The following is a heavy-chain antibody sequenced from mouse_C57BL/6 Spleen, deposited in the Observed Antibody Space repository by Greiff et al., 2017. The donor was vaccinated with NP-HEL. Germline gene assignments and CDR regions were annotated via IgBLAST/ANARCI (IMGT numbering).Heavy chain of an antibody. Sequence: EVQLQQSGPELVKPGASVKISCKASGYTFTDYYMNWVKQSHGKSLEWIGDINPNNGGTSYNQKFKGKATLTVDKSSSTASMQLRSLTSEDSAVYYCARCDSSGAYGGWGKGALVTVA. V-gene: IGHV1-26*01. CDR1: GYTFTDYY. CDR3: ARCDSSGAYGG. D-gene: IGHD3-2*02. CDR2: INPNNGGT. J-gene: IGHJ3*01.